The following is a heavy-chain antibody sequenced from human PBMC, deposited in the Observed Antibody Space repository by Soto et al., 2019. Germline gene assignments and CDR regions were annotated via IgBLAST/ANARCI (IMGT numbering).Heavy chain of an antibody. CDR1: GGSFSGYY. J-gene: IGHJ5*02. Sequence: SETLSLTCAVYGGSFSGYYWSWIRQPPGKGLEWIGEIYHSGSTNYNPSLKSRVTISVDTSKNQFSLKLSSVTAADTAVYYCAAVVVVAATPETWGQGTLVTVSS. V-gene: IGHV4-34*01. D-gene: IGHD2-15*01. CDR3: AAVVVVAATPET. CDR2: IYHSGST.